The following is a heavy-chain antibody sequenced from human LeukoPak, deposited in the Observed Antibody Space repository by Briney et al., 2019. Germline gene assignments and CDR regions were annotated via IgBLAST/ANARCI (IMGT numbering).Heavy chain of an antibody. V-gene: IGHV3-11*04. CDR3: ARGAQYDIVVVPAATGDY. CDR1: GFTFSDYY. J-gene: IGHJ4*02. D-gene: IGHD2-2*01. CDR2: ISSSGSTI. Sequence: GGSLRLSCAASGFTFSDYYMSWIRQAPGKGLEWVSYISSSGSTIYYADSVKGRFTISRDNAKNSLYLQMNSLRAEDTAVYYCARGAQYDIVVVPAATGDYWGQGTLVTVSS.